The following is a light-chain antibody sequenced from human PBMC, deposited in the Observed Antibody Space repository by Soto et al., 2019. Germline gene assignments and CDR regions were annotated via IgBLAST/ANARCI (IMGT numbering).Light chain of an antibody. J-gene: IGKJ3*01. V-gene: IGKV3-20*01. Sequence: IVLTQSPGTLSLSPGERVTLSCRASQSVISNSLAWYQQKRGQAPRLLIYGASSRATGIPDRFSGGGSGTDFTLTISRLEPEDFAVYYCHHYGGSPYTFGPGTQVDIK. CDR3: HHYGGSPYT. CDR2: GAS. CDR1: QSVISNS.